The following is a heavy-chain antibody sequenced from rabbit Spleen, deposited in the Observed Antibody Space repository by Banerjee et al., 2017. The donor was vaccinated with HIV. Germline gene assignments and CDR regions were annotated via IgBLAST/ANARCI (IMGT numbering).Heavy chain of an antibody. CDR2: IYTGSFDST. Sequence: QSLEESGGDLVKPGASLTLTCTASGLSFSSCWMCWVRQAPGKGLEWIACIYTGSFDSTAYASWAKGRLTISRTSSTTVTLQVTSLTVADTATYFCARDAGGGAYMDGYLDLWGPGTLVTVS. CDR3: ARDAGGGAYMDGYLDL. D-gene: IGHD8-1*01. CDR1: GLSFSSCW. V-gene: IGHV1S40*01. J-gene: IGHJ4*01.